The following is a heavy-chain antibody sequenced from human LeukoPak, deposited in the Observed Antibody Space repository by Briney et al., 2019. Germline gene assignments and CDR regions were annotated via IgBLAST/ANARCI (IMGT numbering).Heavy chain of an antibody. Sequence: PGGSLRLSCAASGFTFSSYAMSWVRQAPGKGLEWVSAISGSGGSTYYADSVKGRFTISRGNSKNTLYLQMNSLRAEDTAVYYCAKDFRVRGVIITYYFDYWGQGTLVTVSS. V-gene: IGHV3-23*01. CDR1: GFTFSSYA. CDR3: AKDFRVRGVIITYYFDY. CDR2: ISGSGGST. J-gene: IGHJ4*02. D-gene: IGHD3-10*01.